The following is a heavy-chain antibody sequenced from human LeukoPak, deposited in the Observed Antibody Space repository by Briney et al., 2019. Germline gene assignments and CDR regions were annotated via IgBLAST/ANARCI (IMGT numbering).Heavy chain of an antibody. Sequence: HPGGSLRLSCAASGFSFSSYGMHWVRQAPGKGLEWMAFIRYDGSNKYYADSVKGRFTISRDNSKNTLYLQMNSLKAEDTAVYYCAKDRIYGDSSGYYMDVWGKGTTVTVSS. D-gene: IGHD4-17*01. CDR2: IRYDGSNK. CDR1: GFSFSSYG. V-gene: IGHV3-30*02. J-gene: IGHJ6*03. CDR3: AKDRIYGDSSGYYMDV.